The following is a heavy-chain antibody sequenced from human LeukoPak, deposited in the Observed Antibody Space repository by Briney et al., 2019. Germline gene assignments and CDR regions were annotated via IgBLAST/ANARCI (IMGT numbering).Heavy chain of an antibody. CDR3: ARGGGGDYYYDSSGYYYDY. Sequence: SETLSLTCAVYGGSFSGYYWSWIRQPPGKGLEWIGEINHSGSTNYNPSLKSRVTISVDTSKNQSSLKLSSVTAADTAVYYCARGGGGDYYYDSSGYYYDYWGQGTLVTVSS. CDR2: INHSGST. V-gene: IGHV4-34*01. J-gene: IGHJ4*02. CDR1: GGSFSGYY. D-gene: IGHD3-22*01.